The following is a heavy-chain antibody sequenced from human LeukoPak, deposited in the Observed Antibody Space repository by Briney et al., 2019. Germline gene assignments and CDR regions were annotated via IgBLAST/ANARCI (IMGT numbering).Heavy chain of an antibody. V-gene: IGHV3-74*01. CDR3: GRGAGGSYYLDY. CDR1: GFTFSSYW. Sequence: GGSLRLSCAASGFTFSSYWMHWVRQAPGKGLVWVSRINSDGSTTNYADSVKGRFTISRDNAKNTLYLQMNSLRAEDTAVYYCGRGAGGSYYLDYWGQGALVTVSS. J-gene: IGHJ4*02. D-gene: IGHD1-26*01. CDR2: INSDGSTT.